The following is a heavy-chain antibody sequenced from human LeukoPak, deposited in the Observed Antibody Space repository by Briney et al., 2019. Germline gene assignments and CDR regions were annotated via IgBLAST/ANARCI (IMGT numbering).Heavy chain of an antibody. D-gene: IGHD1-26*01. CDR2: ISGDSSQI. CDR3: VRDQGAPDY. J-gene: IGHJ4*02. CDR1: GFTFSSSG. V-gene: IGHV3-48*01. Sequence: GGSLRLSCAASGFTFSSSGMHWVRQAPGKGLEWISYISGDSSQIFYADSVKGRFTTSRDNAKNSLHLQMSSLRVEDTALYYCVRDQGAPDYWGQGTLLTVSS.